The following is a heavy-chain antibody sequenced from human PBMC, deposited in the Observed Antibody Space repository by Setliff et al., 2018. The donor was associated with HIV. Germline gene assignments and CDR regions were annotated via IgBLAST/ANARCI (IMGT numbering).Heavy chain of an antibody. CDR1: GFTFSSYA. J-gene: IGHJ4*02. CDR3: ARDRRQQLVEVSADDY. D-gene: IGHD6-13*01. Sequence: GESLKISCAASGFTFSSYAMHWVRQAPGKGLEWVAVISYDGSNKYYADSVKGRFTISRDNSKNTLYLQMNSLRAEDTAVYYCARDRRQQLVEVSADDYWGQGTLVTVSS. CDR2: ISYDGSNK. V-gene: IGHV3-30*04.